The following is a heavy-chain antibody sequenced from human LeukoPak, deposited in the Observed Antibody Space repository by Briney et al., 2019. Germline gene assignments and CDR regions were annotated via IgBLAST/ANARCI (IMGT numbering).Heavy chain of an antibody. CDR3: ARHVRGSSWYFVDY. CDR2: IYYSGST. J-gene: IGHJ4*02. V-gene: IGHV4-39*07. CDR1: GGSISSSSYY. D-gene: IGHD6-13*01. Sequence: SETLSLTCTVSGGSISSSSYYWGWIRQPPGKGLEWIGSIYYSGSTYYNPSLKSRVTISVDTSKNQFSLKLSSVTAADTAVYYSARHVRGSSWYFVDYWGQGTLVTVSS.